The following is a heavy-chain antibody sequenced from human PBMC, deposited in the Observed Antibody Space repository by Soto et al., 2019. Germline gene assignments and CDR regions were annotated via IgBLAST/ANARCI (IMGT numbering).Heavy chain of an antibody. J-gene: IGHJ5*02. CDR2: ISRGSDYI. CDR1: GFSFSDYT. V-gene: IGHV3-21*01. Sequence: EVHLVESGGGLVKPGGSLRLTRAGSGFSFSDYTMNWVRQAPGKGLEWVSSISRGSDYIFYADTVKGRFTISRDNARNSLYLQMSSLRAEDTAVYYCAKDSGCVNNACAYDPWGQGTLVSVSS. CDR3: AKDSGCVNNACAYDP. D-gene: IGHD1-20*01.